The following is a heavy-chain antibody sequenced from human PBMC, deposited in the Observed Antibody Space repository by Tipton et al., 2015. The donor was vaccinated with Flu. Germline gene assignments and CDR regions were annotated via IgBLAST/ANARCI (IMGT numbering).Heavy chain of an antibody. Sequence: TLSLTCTVSGGSVNSGSRYWSWVRQPVGKGLEWIGLIYTSGSTTYNPSLKSRVTISLDTSKNQFSLKLSSVTAADTAVYYCSRDFCSGGFCYPDYWGQGTLVTVSS. J-gene: IGHJ4*02. V-gene: IGHV4-61*02. CDR3: SRDFCSGGFCYPDY. D-gene: IGHD2-15*01. CDR2: IYTSGST. CDR1: GGSVNSGSRY.